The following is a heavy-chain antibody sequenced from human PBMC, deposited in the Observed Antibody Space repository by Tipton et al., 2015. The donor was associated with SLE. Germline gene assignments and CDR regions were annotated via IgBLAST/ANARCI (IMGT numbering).Heavy chain of an antibody. Sequence: TLSLTCAVSRGSFSGYARNWIRQAPGKGPEWIGEISHSGSANYNASLKSRVTMSLDKSNNQFSLRLSSVTAADTAVYYCARGVSGYFSYCYMDVWGKGTTVTISS. D-gene: IGHD3-16*01. V-gene: IGHV4-34*01. J-gene: IGHJ6*03. CDR2: ISHSGSA. CDR1: RGSFSGYA. CDR3: ARGVSGYFSYCYMDV.